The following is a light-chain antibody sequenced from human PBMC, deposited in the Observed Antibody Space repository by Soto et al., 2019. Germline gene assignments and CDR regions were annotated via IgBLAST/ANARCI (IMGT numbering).Light chain of an antibody. CDR2: KAS. CDR1: QSISSW. CDR3: QQYNDNWT. V-gene: IGKV1-5*03. Sequence: DIQMTQSPSTLSASVGDRVTITCRASQSISSWLAWYQQKPGTAPKLLIYKASTLQSGVPSRFSGSGSGTEFTLTISSLQPDDSATDYCQQYNDNWTCGQGTKVE. J-gene: IGKJ1*01.